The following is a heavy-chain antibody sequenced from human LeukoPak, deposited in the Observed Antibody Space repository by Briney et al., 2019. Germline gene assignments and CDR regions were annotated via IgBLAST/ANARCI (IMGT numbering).Heavy chain of an antibody. Sequence: SETLSLTCTVSGVSISYATYQWTWIRQSAGKGLEWIGLISKSGTTNYNPSLRSRVTISVDTSKNQFSLKLSSVTAADTAVYYCARDRITMVRGVHYYYYYMDVWGKGTTVTISS. V-gene: IGHV4-61*02. CDR3: ARDRITMVRGVHYYYYYMDV. CDR1: GVSISYATYQ. J-gene: IGHJ6*03. D-gene: IGHD3-10*01. CDR2: ISKSGTT.